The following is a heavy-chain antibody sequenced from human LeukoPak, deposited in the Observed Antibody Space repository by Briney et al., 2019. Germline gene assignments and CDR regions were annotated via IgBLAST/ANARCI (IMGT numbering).Heavy chain of an antibody. Sequence: PGGSLRLSCAASGFTFSRLAMTWVRQAPGKGLEWVSTIRASGPYYADAVRGRFTISRDNSRNTLSLQMDSLRAEDTAVYYCAKDHESDGYPCLDHWGLGTLVTVSS. CDR2: IRASGP. CDR3: AKDHESDGYPCLDH. CDR1: GFTFSRLA. V-gene: IGHV3-23*01. D-gene: IGHD3-22*01. J-gene: IGHJ4*02.